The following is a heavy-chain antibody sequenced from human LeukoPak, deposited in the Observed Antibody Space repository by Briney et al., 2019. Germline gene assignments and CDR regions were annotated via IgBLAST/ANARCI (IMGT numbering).Heavy chain of an antibody. Sequence: ASVKVSCKASGYTFTGYYMHWVRQAPGQGLEWMGWINPNSGGTNYAQKFQGRVTMTRDTSISTAYMELSRLRSDDTAVYYCARGYCGGGTCYLVENWLDPWGQGTLVTVSS. J-gene: IGHJ5*02. V-gene: IGHV1-2*02. CDR2: INPNSGGT. CDR3: ARGYCGGGTCYLVENWLDP. CDR1: GYTFTGYY. D-gene: IGHD2-15*01.